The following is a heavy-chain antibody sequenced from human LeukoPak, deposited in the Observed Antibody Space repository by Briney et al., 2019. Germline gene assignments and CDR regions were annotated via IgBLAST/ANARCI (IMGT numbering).Heavy chain of an antibody. Sequence: PSETLSLTCAVSGYSISSGYYWGWIRQPPGKGLEGIGSIYHSGSTYYNPSLKSRVTISVDTSKNQFSLKLSSVTAADTAMYYCATYRNYVYFDYWGQGTLVTVSS. CDR1: GYSISSGYY. V-gene: IGHV4-38-2*01. D-gene: IGHD4-11*01. J-gene: IGHJ4*02. CDR2: IYHSGST. CDR3: ATYRNYVYFDY.